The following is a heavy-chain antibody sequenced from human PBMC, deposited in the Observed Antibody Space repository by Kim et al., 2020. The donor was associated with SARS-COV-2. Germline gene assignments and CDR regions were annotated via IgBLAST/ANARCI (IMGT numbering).Heavy chain of an antibody. Sequence: SETLSLTCTVSGGSISRVDYYWSWIRQPPGKGLEWIGYIYYSGSTYYNPSLKSRVTISVYTSKNQFSLKLISVTAADTAVYYSARFNRYCSSTSCYYFD. CDR2: IYYSGST. D-gene: IGHD2-2*01. J-gene: IGHJ4*01. CDR3: ARFNRYCSSTSCYYFD. CDR1: GGSISRVDYY. V-gene: IGHV4-30-4*01.